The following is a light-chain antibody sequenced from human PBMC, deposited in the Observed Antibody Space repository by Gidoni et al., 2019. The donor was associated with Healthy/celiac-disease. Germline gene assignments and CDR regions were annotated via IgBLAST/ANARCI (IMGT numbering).Light chain of an antibody. Sequence: SSELTQDPAVSVALGPTVRNTCQGDSLRSYYASWYQQKPGQAPVLVIYGKNKRPSGIPDRFSGSSSGNTASLTITGAQAEDEADYYCNSRDSSGNHLEVFGGGTKLTVL. J-gene: IGLJ2*01. CDR2: GKN. CDR1: SLRSYY. V-gene: IGLV3-19*01. CDR3: NSRDSSGNHLEV.